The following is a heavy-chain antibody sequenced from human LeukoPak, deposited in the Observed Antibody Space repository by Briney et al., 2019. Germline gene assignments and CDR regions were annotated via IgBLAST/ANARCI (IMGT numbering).Heavy chain of an antibody. J-gene: IGHJ6*03. CDR1: GGTFSSYA. Sequence: GASVKVSCKASGGTFSSYAISWVRQAPGQGLEWMGGIIPIFGTANYAQKFQGRVTVTADKSTSTAYMELSSLRSEDTAVYYCARGVNDFWSVSYYMDVWGKGTTVTVSS. CDR2: IIPIFGTA. CDR3: ARGVNDFWSVSYYMDV. D-gene: IGHD3-3*01. V-gene: IGHV1-69*06.